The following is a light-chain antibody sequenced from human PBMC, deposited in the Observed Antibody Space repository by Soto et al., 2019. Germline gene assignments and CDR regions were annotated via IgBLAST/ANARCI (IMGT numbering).Light chain of an antibody. Sequence: QSALTQPASVSGPPGQSITISCTGTSSDVGGYNYVSWYQQHPGKAPKLMIYEVSNRPSGVSNRFSGSKSGNTASLTISGLQAEDEADYYCSSYTSSSFYVFGTGTKVTVL. CDR1: SSDVGGYNY. CDR3: SSYTSSSFYV. J-gene: IGLJ1*01. V-gene: IGLV2-14*01. CDR2: EVS.